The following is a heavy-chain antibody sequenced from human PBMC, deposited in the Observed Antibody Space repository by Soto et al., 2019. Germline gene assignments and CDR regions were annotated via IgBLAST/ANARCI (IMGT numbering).Heavy chain of an antibody. CDR3: ARGLSEYYYFWSSYYERVEASLDY. CDR2: ISAYNGNT. D-gene: IGHD3-3*01. Sequence: GASVQVSFKASGYTFPSYGISWVRQAPGQGLEWMGWISAYNGNTNYAQKLQGRVTITTDTSTSTAYMELRSLRSDDTAVYYCARGLSEYYYFWSSYYERVEASLDYWGQGTLVTVSS. V-gene: IGHV1-18*01. J-gene: IGHJ4*02. CDR1: GYTFPSYG.